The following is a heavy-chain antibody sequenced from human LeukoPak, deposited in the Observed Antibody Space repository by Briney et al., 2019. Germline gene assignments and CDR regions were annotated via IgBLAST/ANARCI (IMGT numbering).Heavy chain of an antibody. V-gene: IGHV3-64*01. CDR1: GFTFSSYA. D-gene: IGHD1-26*01. CDR2: ISSNGGST. CDR3: AGWEGYFDY. Sequence: GGSLRLSCAASGFTFSSYAMHWVRQAPGKGLEYVSAISSNGGSTYYANSVKGRFTISRDNSKNTLYLQMNSLRAEDTAVYYCAGWEGYFDYWGQGTLVTVSS. J-gene: IGHJ4*02.